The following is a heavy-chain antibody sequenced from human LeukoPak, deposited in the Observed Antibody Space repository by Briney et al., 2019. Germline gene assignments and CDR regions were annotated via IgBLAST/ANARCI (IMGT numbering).Heavy chain of an antibody. CDR2: ISSSISVI. D-gene: IGHD6-19*01. V-gene: IGHV3-48*02. J-gene: IGHJ3*02. CDR1: GFTFSSYS. Sequence: GSLRLSCAASGFTFSSYSMNWVRQAPGKGLEWVSYISSSISVIYYADSVKGRFTISRDNAKNSLYLQMNSLRDEDTAVYYCARDQYSGHWYYALDIWGQGTMVTVSS. CDR3: ARDQYSGHWYYALDI.